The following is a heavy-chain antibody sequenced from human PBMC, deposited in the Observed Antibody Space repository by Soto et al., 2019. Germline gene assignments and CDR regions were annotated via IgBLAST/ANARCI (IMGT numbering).Heavy chain of an antibody. Sequence: LPLSCAPSGFTFSSYAMSWDRQAPGKGLEWVSAISGSGGSTYYADSVKGRFTISRDNSRNTLYLQMNSLRADDTAVYYCAEGGGLPRYYWGQGTLVTVSS. CDR1: GFTFSSYA. CDR3: AEGGGLPRYY. D-gene: IGHD5-12*01. CDR2: ISGSGGST. J-gene: IGHJ4*02. V-gene: IGHV3-23*01.